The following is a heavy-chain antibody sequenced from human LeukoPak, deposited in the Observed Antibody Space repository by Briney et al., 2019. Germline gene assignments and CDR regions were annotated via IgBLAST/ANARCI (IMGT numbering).Heavy chain of an antibody. Sequence: GGSLRLSCAASGFTFSSYAMSWVRQAPGKGLEWVSTISGSGGSTYYADSVKGRFTISRDNSKNTLYLQMNSLRAEDTAVYYCAKGKPAAAYYYYYYMDVWGKGTTVTISS. V-gene: IGHV3-23*01. CDR2: ISGSGGST. CDR3: AKGKPAAAYYYYYYMDV. D-gene: IGHD6-13*01. CDR1: GFTFSSYA. J-gene: IGHJ6*03.